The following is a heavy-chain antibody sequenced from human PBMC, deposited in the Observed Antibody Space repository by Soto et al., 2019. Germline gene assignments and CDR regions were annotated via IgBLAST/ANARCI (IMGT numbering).Heavy chain of an antibody. CDR2: ST. D-gene: IGHD6-13*01. Sequence: KSGPTLVNPTQTLTLTCTVSGFSLTTRGMTLGWIRQPPGKAPEWLALSTQYSPSLQSRLTFTEDTSKNQVVLTMTNMDPVDTATYYCTLRQDTSRGPIYWGQGIMVTVSS. CDR1: GFSLTTRGMT. J-gene: IGHJ4*02. CDR3: TLRQDTSRGPIY. V-gene: IGHV2-5*01.